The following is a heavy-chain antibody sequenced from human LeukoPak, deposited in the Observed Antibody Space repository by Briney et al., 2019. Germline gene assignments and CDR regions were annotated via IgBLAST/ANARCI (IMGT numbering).Heavy chain of an antibody. J-gene: IGHJ4*02. CDR2: IYTSGST. CDR1: GVSVSSYY. D-gene: IGHD1-26*01. CDR3: ARDRSLGEVENFDY. Sequence: SETLSLTCTVSGVSVSSYYWSWVRQPAGKGLEWVGRIYTSGSTTYNPSLKSRVSISVDKSKNQFSLNLSSVTAADTAVYYCARDRSLGEVENFDYWVQGILVTVSS. V-gene: IGHV4-4*07.